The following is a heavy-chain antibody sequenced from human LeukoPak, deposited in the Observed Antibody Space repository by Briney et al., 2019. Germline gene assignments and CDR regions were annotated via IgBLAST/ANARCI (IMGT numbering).Heavy chain of an antibody. CDR2: ISCSSSYI. D-gene: IGHD6-6*01. Sequence: GGSLRLSCAASGFTFSSYSMNWVRQAPGKGLEWVSSISCSSSYIYYADSVKGRFTISRDNAKNSLYLQMNSLRAEDTAVYYCARDFHSSSSEFDYWGQGTLVTVSS. CDR1: GFTFSSYS. V-gene: IGHV3-21*01. CDR3: ARDFHSSSSEFDY. J-gene: IGHJ4*02.